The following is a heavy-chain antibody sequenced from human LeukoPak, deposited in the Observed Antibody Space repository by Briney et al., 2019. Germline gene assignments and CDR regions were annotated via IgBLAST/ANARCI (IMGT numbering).Heavy chain of an antibody. Sequence: QPGRSLRLSCAASGFTFDDYAMHWVRQAPGKGLEWVANIKQDGSAKYYVDSVRGRFTISRDNAKNSLYPQMNSLRAEDTAVYYCTREPYSGGTSFDYWGQGTLVTVSS. CDR1: GFTFDDYA. J-gene: IGHJ4*02. CDR3: TREPYSGGTSFDY. V-gene: IGHV3-7*01. CDR2: IKQDGSAK. D-gene: IGHD2-15*01.